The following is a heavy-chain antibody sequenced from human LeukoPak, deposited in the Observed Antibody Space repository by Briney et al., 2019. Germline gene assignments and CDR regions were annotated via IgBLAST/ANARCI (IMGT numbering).Heavy chain of an antibody. D-gene: IGHD3-10*01. CDR1: GFSFSSYG. CDR3: ARDRTEGVEHFQH. CDR2: IWNDGSKK. J-gene: IGHJ1*01. Sequence: PGGSLSLSCAVSGFSFSSYGMNWVRQAPGKGLEWVAVIWNDGSKKYYADSVKGRFTISRDNSKNTLYLQMNSPRAEDTAVYYCARDRTEGVEHFQHWGQGTLVTVSS. V-gene: IGHV3-33*01.